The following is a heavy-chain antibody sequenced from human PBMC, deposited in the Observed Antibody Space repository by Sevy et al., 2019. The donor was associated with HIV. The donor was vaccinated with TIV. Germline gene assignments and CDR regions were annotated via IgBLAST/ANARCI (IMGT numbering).Heavy chain of an antibody. V-gene: IGHV3-30-3*01. CDR2: ISYDGGNK. J-gene: IGHJ4*02. CDR1: GFTFRNYA. D-gene: IGHD5-12*01. Sequence: GGSLRLSCAASGFTFRNYAMHWVRLAPGKGLEWMAVISYDGGNKHYADSVKGRFTISRDNSKNSLYLQLNSLRPDDTAVYSCVSFMRGHSHAGPLDYWGQGTLVTVSS. CDR3: VSFMRGHSHAGPLDY.